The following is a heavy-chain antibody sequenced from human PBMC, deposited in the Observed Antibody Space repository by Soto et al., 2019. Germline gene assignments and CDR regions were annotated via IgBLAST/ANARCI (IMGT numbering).Heavy chain of an antibody. CDR3: AHSSPVESGRWLDAEYFQH. CDR1: GFSLSTSGVG. V-gene: IGHV2-5*02. CDR2: IYWDDDK. D-gene: IGHD5-12*01. J-gene: IGHJ1*01. Sequence: QITLKESGPTLVKPTQTLTLTCTFSGFSLSTSGVGVGWIRQPPGKALEWLALIYWDDDKRYRPSPKSRPTNTKDSAKNKLLLTITNRYPVDTSTYSCAHSSPVESGRWLDAEYFQHWGRGTVVAVSS.